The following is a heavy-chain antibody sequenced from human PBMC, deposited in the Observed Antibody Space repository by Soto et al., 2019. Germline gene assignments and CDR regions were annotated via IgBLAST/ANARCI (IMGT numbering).Heavy chain of an antibody. Sequence: QVTLKESGPVLVKPTETLTLTCTVSGFSLSNARMGVSWIRQPPGKALEWLAHIFSNDEKSYSTSLKSRLTTAKDTSKSQVVLTMTNMDPVDTATYYCARIRFGSSYYFDYWGQGTLVTVSS. CDR1: GFSLSNARMG. D-gene: IGHD6-6*01. CDR3: ARIRFGSSYYFDY. J-gene: IGHJ4*02. V-gene: IGHV2-26*01. CDR2: IFSNDEK.